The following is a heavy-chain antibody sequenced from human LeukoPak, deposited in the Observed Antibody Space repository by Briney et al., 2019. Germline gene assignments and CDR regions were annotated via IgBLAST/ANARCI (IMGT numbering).Heavy chain of an antibody. D-gene: IGHD1-1*01. V-gene: IGHV1-2*02. CDR3: TRRLERRGAYFDY. J-gene: IGHJ4*02. Sequence: ASVKVSCKPSGYTFTGYYIHWVRQAPGQGLEWMGWINPNSGGTNHTQKFQGRVTMTRDTSITTAYLDLSDLTSDDTAVYYCTRRLERRGAYFDYWGQGTLVTVPS. CDR2: INPNSGGT. CDR1: GYTFTGYY.